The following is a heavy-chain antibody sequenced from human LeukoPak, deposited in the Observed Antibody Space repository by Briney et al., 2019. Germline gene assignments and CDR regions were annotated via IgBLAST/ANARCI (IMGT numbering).Heavy chain of an antibody. CDR2: VSDRGGA. Sequence: SETLSLTCSVSGVSLSDSYWSWIRQSPGKAMEWIGYVSDRGGASYNPSLKGRVTISPDTSKNQFSLKLNSVTAADTAVYYCARAGITIIPHYFDYWGQGTLVTVSS. J-gene: IGHJ4*02. V-gene: IGHV4-59*12. D-gene: IGHD3-3*01. CDR3: ARAGITIIPHYFDY. CDR1: GVSLSDSY.